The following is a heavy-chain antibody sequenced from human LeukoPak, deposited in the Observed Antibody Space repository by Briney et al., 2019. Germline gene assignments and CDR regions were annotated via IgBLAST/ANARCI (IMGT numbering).Heavy chain of an antibody. CDR3: ARDRDDSSGYYRETLFDY. V-gene: IGHV3-23*01. D-gene: IGHD3-22*01. CDR1: GFTFSSYA. CDR2: ISGSGGST. Sequence: PGGSLRLSCAASGFTFSSYAMSWVRQAPGKGLEWVPAISGSGGSTYYADSVKGRFTISRDNSKNTLYLQMNSLRAEDTAVYYCARDRDDSSGYYRETLFDYWGQGTLVTVSS. J-gene: IGHJ4*02.